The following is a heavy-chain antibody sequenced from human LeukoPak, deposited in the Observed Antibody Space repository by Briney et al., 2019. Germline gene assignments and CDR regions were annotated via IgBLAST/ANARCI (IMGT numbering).Heavy chain of an antibody. CDR3: ARHGVRGVIVWYFDL. CDR1: GYSITTGYY. Sequence: SETLSLTCTVSGYSITTGYYWGWIRQPPGKGLEWIGSIYKTGSTFYNPSLKSRVTISVDTSKNQFSLELSSVTAADTAVYYCARHGVRGVIVWYFDLWGRGTLVTVSS. D-gene: IGHD3-10*01. V-gene: IGHV4-38-2*02. CDR2: IYKTGST. J-gene: IGHJ2*01.